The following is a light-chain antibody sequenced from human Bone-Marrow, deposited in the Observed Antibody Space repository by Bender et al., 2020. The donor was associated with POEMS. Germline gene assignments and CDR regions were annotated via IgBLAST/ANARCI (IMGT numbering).Light chain of an antibody. CDR3: CSYAGTTTLYL. Sequence: QSVLTQPPSASGTPGQSVIISCSGTDSNFGGNNVNWYQHLPGTAPRLVVYSNYQRPSGVSLRFSGSKSGNTASLTISGLQAEDEADYYCCSYAGTTTLYLFGSGTKVTVL. V-gene: IGLV1-44*01. CDR2: SNY. J-gene: IGLJ1*01. CDR1: DSNFGGNN.